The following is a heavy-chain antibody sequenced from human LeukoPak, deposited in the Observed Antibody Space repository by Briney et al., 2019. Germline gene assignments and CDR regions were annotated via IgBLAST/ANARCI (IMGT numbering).Heavy chain of an antibody. J-gene: IGHJ4*02. CDR1: GFTVSSNY. CDR3: ARYYDTTGLDYFDH. D-gene: IGHD3-22*01. CDR2: IGGSGGST. Sequence: GGSLRLSCAASGFTVSSNYMSWVRQAPGKGLEWVSAIGGSGGSTYYADSVKGRFTISRDYSKNTLYLQMNSLRAEDTAVYYCARYYDTTGLDYFDHWGQGTLVTVSS. V-gene: IGHV3-23*01.